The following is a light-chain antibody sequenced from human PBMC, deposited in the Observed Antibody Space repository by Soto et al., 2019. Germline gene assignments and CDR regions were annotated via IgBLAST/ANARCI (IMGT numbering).Light chain of an antibody. V-gene: IGKV3-15*01. CDR3: QQYDNWPSWT. Sequence: EIVMTQSPATLSVSPGERATLSCRASQSVSSNLAWYQQKPGQAPRLLIYGASTRGTGIPARFSGSESGTEFTLTISSLQSEDFAVYYCQQYDNWPSWTFGQGTKVEIK. J-gene: IGKJ1*01. CDR1: QSVSSN. CDR2: GAS.